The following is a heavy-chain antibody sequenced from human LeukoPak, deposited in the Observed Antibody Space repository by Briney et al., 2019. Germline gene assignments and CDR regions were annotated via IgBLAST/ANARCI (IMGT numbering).Heavy chain of an antibody. D-gene: IGHD5-18*01. CDR2: ISWNSGSI. CDR1: GFTFDDYA. J-gene: IGHJ4*02. Sequence: PGGSLRLSCAASGFTFDDYAMHWVRQAPGKGLEWVSGISWNSGSIGYADSVKGRFTISRDNAKNSLYLQMNSLRAEDMALYYCAKGGRAGYSYGYFDYWGQGTLVTVSS. V-gene: IGHV3-9*03. CDR3: AKGGRAGYSYGYFDY.